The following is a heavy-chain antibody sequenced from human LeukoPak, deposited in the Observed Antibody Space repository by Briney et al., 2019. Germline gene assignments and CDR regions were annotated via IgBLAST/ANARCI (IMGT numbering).Heavy chain of an antibody. V-gene: IGHV3-23*01. CDR1: GFTFSSYA. Sequence: GGSLRLSCAASGFTFSSYAMSWVRQAPGKGLERVSLISDSGGTTYCADSVKGRFTISRDNSKNTLFLQMNSLRAEDTAVYYCAAASGNYGPWGQGTLVTVSS. CDR2: ISDSGGTT. D-gene: IGHD1-26*01. CDR3: AAASGNYGP. J-gene: IGHJ5*02.